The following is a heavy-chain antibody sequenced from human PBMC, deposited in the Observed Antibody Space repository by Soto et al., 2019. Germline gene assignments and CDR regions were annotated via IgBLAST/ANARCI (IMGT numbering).Heavy chain of an antibody. CDR3: AKVSGGDFFVDY. V-gene: IGHV3-23*01. CDR1: GFTFSSYA. CDR2: ISCSGGST. D-gene: IGHD2-21*02. J-gene: IGHJ4*02. Sequence: GGSLRLSCAASGFTFSSYAMSWVRQAPGKGLEWVSAISCSGGSTYYADSVKGRFTISRDNSKNTLYLQMNSLRAEDTAVYYCAKVSGGDFFVDYWGQGTLVTVSS.